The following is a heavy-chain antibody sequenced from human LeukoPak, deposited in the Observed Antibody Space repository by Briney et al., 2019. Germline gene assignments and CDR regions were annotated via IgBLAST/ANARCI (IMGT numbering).Heavy chain of an antibody. CDR3: ARQLAAGNDAFDI. CDR1: GVDIYSSTYY. D-gene: IGHD2-15*01. CDR2: IYYNEDT. V-gene: IGHV4-39*01. J-gene: IGHJ3*02. Sequence: SETLSLTCTVSGVDIYSSTYYWAWIRQPPGKGLEFIGSIYYNEDTYSNPSLKSRLTISVDTSTNQFSLRLNSVTAADTAVYFCARQLAAGNDAFDIWGQGTMVTASS.